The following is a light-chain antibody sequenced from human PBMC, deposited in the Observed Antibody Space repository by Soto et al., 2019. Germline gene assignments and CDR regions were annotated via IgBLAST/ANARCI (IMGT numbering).Light chain of an antibody. Sequence: ESVLTQSPGTLSLSPWERATLSCGASQSVSSSYLAWYQQKPGQAPRLLIYGASSRATGIPARFSGSGSGTDFTLTISSLEAEDFAVYYCQQRSNWPPITFGQGTRLEIK. CDR2: GAS. J-gene: IGKJ5*01. V-gene: IGKV3D-20*02. CDR1: QSVSSSY. CDR3: QQRSNWPPIT.